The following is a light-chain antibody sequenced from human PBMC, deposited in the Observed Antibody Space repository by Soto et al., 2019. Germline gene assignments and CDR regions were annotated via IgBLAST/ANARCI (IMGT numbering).Light chain of an antibody. CDR3: QQYGSSPRT. CDR1: QSVSSSY. CDR2: GAS. V-gene: IGKV3-20*01. Sequence: EIVLTQSPVTLSLSPGARATLSCRASQSVSSSYLAWYQQTPGQAPRLLIYGASSRATGIPDRFSGSGSGTDFTLTISRLEPEDFAVYYCQQYGSSPRTFGQGSMV. J-gene: IGKJ1*01.